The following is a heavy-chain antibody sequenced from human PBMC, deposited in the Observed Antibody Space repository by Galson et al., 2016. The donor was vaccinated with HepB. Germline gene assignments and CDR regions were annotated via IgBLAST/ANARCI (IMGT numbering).Heavy chain of an antibody. CDR1: GDSVSSNSAG. D-gene: IGHD7-27*01. Sequence: CAISGDSVSSNSAGWNWIRQSPSRGLEWLGRTFYRSNWQNDYAESVKSRITINPDTSKNQFSLQLNSVSPEDTAVYYCARSYLLGRGFGWWGQGTLVAVSS. CDR2: TFYRSNWQN. J-gene: IGHJ4*02. CDR3: ARSYLLGRGFGW. V-gene: IGHV6-1*01.